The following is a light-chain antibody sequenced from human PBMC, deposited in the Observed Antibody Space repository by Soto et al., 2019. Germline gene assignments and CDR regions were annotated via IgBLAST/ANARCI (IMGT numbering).Light chain of an antibody. CDR2: AAS. CDR1: QGIGTY. J-gene: IGKJ1*01. CDR3: EQLNSYPGT. Sequence: IQFTQSPSSLSASVGDRVTITCRASQGIGTYLVWYQQKPGKAPKLLVYAASSLEIGVPSRFSGSGSGTDFTLTISSMQPEDIANYYCEQLNSYPGTFGQGTKLDIK. V-gene: IGKV1-9*01.